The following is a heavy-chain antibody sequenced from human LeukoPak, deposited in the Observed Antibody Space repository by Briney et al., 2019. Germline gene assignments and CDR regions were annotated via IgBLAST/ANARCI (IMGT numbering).Heavy chain of an antibody. D-gene: IGHD2-15*01. J-gene: IGHJ6*02. CDR3: ARDLDIVVVAAALRHYGLDV. CDR1: GYTFTSYG. CDR2: ISPYNGNT. Sequence: GASVKVSCKASGYTFTSYGISWVRQAPGQGLEWMGWISPYNGNTNYAQKFQDRVTMTTDTSTTTAYMELRSLRSDDTAVYYCARDLDIVVVAAALRHYGLDVWGQGTTVTVSS. V-gene: IGHV1-18*01.